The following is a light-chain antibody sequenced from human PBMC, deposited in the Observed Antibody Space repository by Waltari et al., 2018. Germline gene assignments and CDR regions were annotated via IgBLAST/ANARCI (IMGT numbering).Light chain of an antibody. CDR1: QTISSIS. V-gene: IGKV3-20*01. J-gene: IGKJ4*01. CDR3: QQYDGSTVT. Sequence: EIVLTQSPGTLSLSPGEGAALSCRASQTISSISLTWYQQKPGQAPSLLIYGTSSRATGIPDRFSGSGSGTDFTLTIRRLDPEDFAVYYCQQYDGSTVTFGGGTKVEV. CDR2: GTS.